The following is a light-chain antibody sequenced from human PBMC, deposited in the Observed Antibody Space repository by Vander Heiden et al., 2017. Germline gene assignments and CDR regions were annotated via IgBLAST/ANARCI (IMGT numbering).Light chain of an antibody. CDR2: DVS. Sequence: QSALTQPASVSGSPGPSIPIPCPGPSSDVGGYNYVSWYQQHPGKAPKLMIYDVSNRPSGVANRFSGSKSGNTASLTISGLQAEDEADYYCSSYTSSSTPYVVFGGGTKLTVL. V-gene: IGLV2-14*03. CDR1: SSDVGGYNY. J-gene: IGLJ2*01. CDR3: SSYTSSSTPYVV.